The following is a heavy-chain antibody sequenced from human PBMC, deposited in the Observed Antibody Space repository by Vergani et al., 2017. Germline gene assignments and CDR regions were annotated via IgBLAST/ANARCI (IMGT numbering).Heavy chain of an antibody. D-gene: IGHD1-26*01. V-gene: IGHV1-2*02. CDR1: GGTFSDYN. J-gene: IGHJ5*01. CDR3: AHSWNFGRRDWFDS. CDR2: ISPKTGDT. Sequence: QVQLVQSGAEVKKPGSSVKVSCKASGGTFSDYNIHWVRQAPGQGLQWMGWISPKTGDTDYLQRFQDRVTMTRDASTKTVYLKMTRLTSDDTAIYYCAHSWNFGRRDWFDSWGPGTLVTVSS.